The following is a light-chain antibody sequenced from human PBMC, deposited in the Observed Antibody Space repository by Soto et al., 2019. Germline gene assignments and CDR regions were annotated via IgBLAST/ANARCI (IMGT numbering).Light chain of an antibody. CDR3: QKYGSLPWT. CDR2: CAS. CDR1: QSVSSSY. Sequence: EIVLTQSPGTLSLSPGERATLSCRASQSVSSSYLAWYQQKPGQAPRLLIYCASSRATGIPDRFSGSGSGTDLTLTIIRLEPEDIEVYYCQKYGSLPWTFGQGTKVEIK. J-gene: IGKJ1*01. V-gene: IGKV3-20*01.